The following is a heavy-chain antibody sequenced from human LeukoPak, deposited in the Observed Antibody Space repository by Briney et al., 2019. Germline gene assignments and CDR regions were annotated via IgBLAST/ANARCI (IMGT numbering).Heavy chain of an antibody. Sequence: SQTLSLTCTVSGGSISRGGYYWGWIRQPPGKGLEWIGYSHDSGKTYYNPSLESRVTVSLDTSKNQFSLTLSSVTAADTAVYYCARAGSSSSHFDYWGQGTLVTVSS. CDR1: GGSISRGGYY. D-gene: IGHD6-6*01. V-gene: IGHV4-31*03. CDR2: SHDSGKT. CDR3: ARAGSSSSHFDY. J-gene: IGHJ4*02.